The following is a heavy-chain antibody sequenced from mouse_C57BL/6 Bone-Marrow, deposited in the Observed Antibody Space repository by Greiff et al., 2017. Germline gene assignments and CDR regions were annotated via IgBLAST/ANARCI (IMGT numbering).Heavy chain of an antibody. CDR1: GYTFTSYG. V-gene: IGHV1-81*01. D-gene: IGHD1-1*01. J-gene: IGHJ4*01. CDR2: IYPRSGNT. Sequence: VQLQQSGAELARPGASVKLSCKASGYTFTSYGISWVKQRTGQGLEWIGEIYPRSGNTYYNAKFKGKATLTADKSSSTAYMELRSLTSEDSAVYFCARRYYGSSYAMDYWGQGTSVTVSS. CDR3: ARRYYGSSYAMDY.